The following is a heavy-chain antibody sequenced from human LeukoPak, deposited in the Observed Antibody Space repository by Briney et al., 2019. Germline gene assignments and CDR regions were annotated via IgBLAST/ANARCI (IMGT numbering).Heavy chain of an antibody. D-gene: IGHD2-2*01. Sequence: GGSLRLSGAASGFTFSNYWMSWVGQAPGKGWGGVAKIKREGSEKYYVDSVKGRFTISRDNAKNSLSLQMNSLRAEDTAVYYCARDQGYCTSASCRGDAFDVWGQGSMISVSS. J-gene: IGHJ3*01. CDR1: GFTFSNYW. V-gene: IGHV3-7*01. CDR3: ARDQGYCTSASCRGDAFDV. CDR2: IKREGSEK.